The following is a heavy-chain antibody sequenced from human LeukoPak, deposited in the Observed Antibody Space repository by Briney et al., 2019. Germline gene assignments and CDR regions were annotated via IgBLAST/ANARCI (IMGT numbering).Heavy chain of an antibody. V-gene: IGHV1-18*01. CDR1: GYTFTSYG. D-gene: IGHD3-22*01. CDR2: ISAYNGNT. J-gene: IGHJ4*02. Sequence: ASVKVSCKASGYTFTSYGISRVRQAPGQGLEWMGWISAYNGNTNYAQKLQGRVTMTTDTSTSTAYMELSSLKSEDTAVYYCARLYYHDNSGYPFGVFDYWGQGTLVTVSS. CDR3: ARLYYHDNSGYPFGVFDY.